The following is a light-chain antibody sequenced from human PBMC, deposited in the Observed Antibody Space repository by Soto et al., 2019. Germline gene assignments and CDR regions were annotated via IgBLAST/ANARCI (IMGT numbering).Light chain of an antibody. Sequence: EIVLTQSPATLSLSPGERATLSCRASQSVSSYLAWYQQKPGQAPRLLIYDASNRATGIPARFSGSGSGTAFTLTISSLEPEDFAVYYCQQRSNWPSTTFGQGTKVEIK. CDR3: QQRSNWPSTT. J-gene: IGKJ1*01. CDR2: DAS. V-gene: IGKV3-11*01. CDR1: QSVSSY.